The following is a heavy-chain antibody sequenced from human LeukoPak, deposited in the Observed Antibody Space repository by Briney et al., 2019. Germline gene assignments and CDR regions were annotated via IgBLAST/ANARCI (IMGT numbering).Heavy chain of an antibody. CDR1: GFTFGSYS. Sequence: GGSLRLSCAASGFTFGSYSMNWVRQAPGKGLEWVSYISSSSSTIYYADSVNGRFTISRDNAKNSLYLQMNSLRAEDTAVYYCARDCSSTSCYGGFDYWGQGTLVTVSS. D-gene: IGHD2-2*01. V-gene: IGHV3-48*01. J-gene: IGHJ4*02. CDR3: ARDCSSTSCYGGFDY. CDR2: ISSSSSTI.